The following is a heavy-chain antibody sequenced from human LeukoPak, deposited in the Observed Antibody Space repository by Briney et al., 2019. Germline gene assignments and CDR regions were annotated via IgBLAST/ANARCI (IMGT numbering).Heavy chain of an antibody. CDR3: AKDPLGPSSGWPYFDY. D-gene: IGHD6-19*01. V-gene: IGHV3-23*01. CDR1: GFTFSSYA. CDR2: ISGSGGST. Sequence: GGSLRLSCAASGFTFSSYAMSWVRQAPGKGLEWVSAISGSGGSTYYADSVKGRFTISRDNSKNTLYLQMNSLRAEDTAVYYCAKDPLGPSSGWPYFDYWGQGTLVTVSS. J-gene: IGHJ4*02.